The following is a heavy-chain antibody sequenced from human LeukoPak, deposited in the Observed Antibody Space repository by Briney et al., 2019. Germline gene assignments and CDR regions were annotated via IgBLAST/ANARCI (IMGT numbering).Heavy chain of an antibody. CDR2: INPNSGGT. CDR3: ARAPLSYGESNHYYHYYYMDV. CDR1: GYTLTGYY. D-gene: IGHD4-17*01. V-gene: IGHV1-2*02. J-gene: IGHJ6*03. Sequence: ASVKVSCKASGYTLTGYYMHWVRQAPGQGLEWMGWINPNSGGTHYAQKFQGRVTMTRDTSISPAYMELSRLRPDDTALYYCARAPLSYGESNHYYHYYYMDVWGKGTTVTVSS.